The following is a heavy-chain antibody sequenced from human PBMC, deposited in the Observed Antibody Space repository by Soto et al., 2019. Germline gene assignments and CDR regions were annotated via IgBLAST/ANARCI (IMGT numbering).Heavy chain of an antibody. CDR3: TKLIVGATLRDYYYYGMDV. CDR2: IRSKANSYAT. CDR1: GFTFSGSA. V-gene: IGHV3-73*01. D-gene: IGHD1-26*01. J-gene: IGHJ6*02. Sequence: GSLRLSCAASGFTFSGSAMHWVRQASGKGLEWVGRIRSKANSYATAYAASVKGRFTISRDDSKNTAYLQMNSLKTEDTAVYYCTKLIVGATLRDYYYYGMDVWGQGTTVTVSS.